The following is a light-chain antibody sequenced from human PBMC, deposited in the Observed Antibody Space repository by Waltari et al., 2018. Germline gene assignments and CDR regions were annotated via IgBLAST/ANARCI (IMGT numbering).Light chain of an antibody. V-gene: IGLV2-11*01. J-gene: IGLJ2*01. CDR2: DVT. Sequence: QSALTQPRSVSGSPGQSVTISCPGSSGDVGDFTSVSWYHQHPGKAPNLMIYDVTKRPSGVPDRFSGSRSADTASLTISGLQAEDEADYYCCSYGGSYTLVVFGGGTKLTVL. CDR1: SGDVGDFTS. CDR3: CSYGGSYTLVV.